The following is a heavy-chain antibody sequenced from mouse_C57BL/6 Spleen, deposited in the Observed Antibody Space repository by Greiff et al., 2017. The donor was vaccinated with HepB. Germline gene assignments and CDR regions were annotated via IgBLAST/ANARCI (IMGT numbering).Heavy chain of an antibody. D-gene: IGHD1-1*01. CDR2: IYPGDGDT. CDR1: GYAFSSYW. CDR3: ARWSHYYGSSSWFAY. Sequence: QVQLQQSGAELVKPGASVKISCKASGYAFSSYWMNWVKQRPGKGLEWIGQIYPGDGDTNYNGKFKGKATLTADKSSSTAYMQLSSLTSEDSAVYFCARWSHYYGSSSWFAYWGQGTLVTVSA. J-gene: IGHJ3*01. V-gene: IGHV1-80*01.